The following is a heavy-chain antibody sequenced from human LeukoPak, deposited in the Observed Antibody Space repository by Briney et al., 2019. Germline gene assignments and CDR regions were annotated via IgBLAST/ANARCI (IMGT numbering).Heavy chain of an antibody. D-gene: IGHD3-10*01. CDR1: GFTFSDYY. CDR2: ISSSSSYT. Sequence: PGGSLRLSCAASGFTFSDYYMTWIRQAPGKGLEWVSYISSSSSYTRYADSVMGRFTISRDNAENSLYLQMNSLRAEDTAVYYCARFPIQMVRGITSYYYGMDVWGQGTTVTVSS. J-gene: IGHJ6*02. CDR3: ARFPIQMVRGITSYYYGMDV. V-gene: IGHV3-11*06.